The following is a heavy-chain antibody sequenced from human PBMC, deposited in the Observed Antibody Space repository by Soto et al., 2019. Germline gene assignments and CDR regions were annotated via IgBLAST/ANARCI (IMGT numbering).Heavy chain of an antibody. D-gene: IGHD2-2*01. J-gene: IGHJ6*02. CDR2: IYYSGST. Sequence: PSETLSLTCTVSGGSVSSGSYYWSWIRQPPGKGLEWIGYIYYSGSTNYNPSLKSRVTISVDTSKNQFSLKLSSVTAADTAVYYCARSRMYKLTHLYYYGMDVWGQGTTVTVSS. V-gene: IGHV4-61*01. CDR1: GGSVSSGSYY. CDR3: ARSRMYKLTHLYYYGMDV.